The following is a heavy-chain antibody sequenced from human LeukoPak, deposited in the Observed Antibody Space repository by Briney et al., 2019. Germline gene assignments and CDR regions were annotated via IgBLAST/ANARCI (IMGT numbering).Heavy chain of an antibody. V-gene: IGHV1-18*01. Sequence: ASVKVSCKSSGCTFTSYGLSWVRQAPGQGLEWMGWISAYNGNTNYAQNFQGRVTMTRNTSTSTVYMELKSLRPDDTAFYYCARKGCGGDCYSGDYWGQGTLVTVSS. CDR2: ISAYNGNT. D-gene: IGHD2-21*02. CDR3: ARKGCGGDCYSGDY. CDR1: GCTFTSYG. J-gene: IGHJ4*02.